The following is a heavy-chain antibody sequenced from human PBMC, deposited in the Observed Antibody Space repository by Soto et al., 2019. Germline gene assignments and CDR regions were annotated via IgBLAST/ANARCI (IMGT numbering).Heavy chain of an antibody. J-gene: IGHJ3*02. CDR1: GFTLNNYV. Sequence: GGSLRLSCAASGFTLNNYVLTWVRQAPGKVLAWAPSSSGTGGSTSYAGTAKGRFTISRDNSKNTLFLQMTSLRAEDTAASYCGKGNAKWGTGDGFDSWGRGTMVAVSS. D-gene: IGHD7-27*01. CDR2: SSGTGGST. V-gene: IGHV3-23*01. CDR3: GKGNAKWGTGDGFDS.